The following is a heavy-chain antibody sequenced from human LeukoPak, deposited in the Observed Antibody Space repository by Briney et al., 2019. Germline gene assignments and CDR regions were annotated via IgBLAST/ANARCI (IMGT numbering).Heavy chain of an antibody. CDR3: ARDRHGAFDY. D-gene: IGHD3-10*01. CDR1: GGSISSYY. J-gene: IGHJ4*01. V-gene: IGHV4-59*01. CDR2: IYYSASH. Sequence: PSETLSLTCTVSGGSISSYYWSWIRQPPGKGLEWIGYIYYSASHNHNPILKSRVTISVDTSKNQFSLKLSSVTAADTAVYYWARDRHGAFDYWGQRTLVTVSS.